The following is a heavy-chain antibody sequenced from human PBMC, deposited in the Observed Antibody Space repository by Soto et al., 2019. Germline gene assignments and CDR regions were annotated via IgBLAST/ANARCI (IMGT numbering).Heavy chain of an antibody. CDR2: FHWDDVK. CDR3: ARSLRLRYHLGYFDL. D-gene: IGHD3-9*01. V-gene: IGHV2-5*02. Sequence: QITLKESAPTLVKPTQTLTLTCTFSGFSLSTSGVGVGWIRQPQGKALECLALFHWDDVKRDSPYLKSRLTITKDTSKNQVVLTVTNMDPLDTATYYCARSLRLRYHLGYFDLWGRGTLVTVSS. CDR1: GFSLSTSGVG. J-gene: IGHJ2*01.